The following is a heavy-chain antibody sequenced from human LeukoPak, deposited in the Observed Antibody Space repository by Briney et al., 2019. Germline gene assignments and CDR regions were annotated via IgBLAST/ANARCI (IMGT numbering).Heavy chain of an antibody. J-gene: IGHJ4*02. CDR2: ISANNGDT. V-gene: IGHV1-18*01. CDR1: GYTFTSYG. CDR3: ARESHETREDY. Sequence: ASVKVSFKASGYTFTSYGISWVRQAPGQGLEWMGWISANNGDTDYPPKLQDRVTMTTDTYTSTAYMELRSLRSDDTAMYYCARESHETREDYWGQGTLVTVSS. D-gene: IGHD1-1*01.